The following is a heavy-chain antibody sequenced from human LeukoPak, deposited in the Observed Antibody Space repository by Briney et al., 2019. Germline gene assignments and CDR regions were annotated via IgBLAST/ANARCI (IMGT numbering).Heavy chain of an antibody. CDR1: GGSFSGYY. V-gene: IGHV4-34*01. Sequence: SETLSLTCAVYGGSFSGYYWSWIRQPPGKGLVWIGEINHSGSTNYNPSLKSRVTISVDTSKNQFSLKLSSVTAADTAVYYCARRGYSYGYGDYWGQGTLVTVSS. CDR3: ARRGYSYGYGDY. J-gene: IGHJ4*02. CDR2: INHSGST. D-gene: IGHD5-18*01.